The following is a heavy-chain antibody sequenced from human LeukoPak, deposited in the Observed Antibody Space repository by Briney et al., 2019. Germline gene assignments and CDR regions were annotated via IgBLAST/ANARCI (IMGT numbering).Heavy chain of an antibody. J-gene: IGHJ4*02. D-gene: IGHD3-22*01. Sequence: SVTVSCKASGGTFSSYAISWVRQAPGQGLEWMGGIIPIFGTANYAQKFQGRVTITTDESTSTAYMELSSLRSEDTAVYYCARGRDYYDSSGYWLWDYWGQGTLVTVSS. V-gene: IGHV1-69*05. CDR1: GGTFSSYA. CDR2: IIPIFGTA. CDR3: ARGRDYYDSSGYWLWDY.